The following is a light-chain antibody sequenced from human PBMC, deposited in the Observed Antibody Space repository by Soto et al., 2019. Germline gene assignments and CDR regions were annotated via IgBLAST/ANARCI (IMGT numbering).Light chain of an antibody. V-gene: IGKV4-1*01. CDR1: QSVLYIPTNKNY. CDR2: WAS. J-gene: IGKJ4*01. CDR3: QQYFTTPRLG. Sequence: DILMTQSPDSLAVSLGERATINCKSSQSVLYIPTNKNYLAWYQQKPGQPPKLLIYWASTRELGVPDRFSGSGSGTEFTLTLSSLQAEDVAIYYCQQYFTTPRLGFGGGTKVEIK.